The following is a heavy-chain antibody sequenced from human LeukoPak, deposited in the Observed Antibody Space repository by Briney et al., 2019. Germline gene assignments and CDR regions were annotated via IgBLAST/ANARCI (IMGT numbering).Heavy chain of an antibody. J-gene: IGHJ5*02. D-gene: IGHD5-24*01. CDR1: GYTFTGYY. V-gene: IGHV1-2*02. CDR2: INPDTGDT. CDR3: ARGLFMGTQLWSLDP. Sequence: ASVKVSCKASGYTFTGYYIHWLRQAPGQGLEWMGWINPDTGDTNYAQKFQGGVTMTRDTSINTAYMELSRLRSDDTAVYYCARGLFMGTQLWSLDPWGQGTLVTVSS.